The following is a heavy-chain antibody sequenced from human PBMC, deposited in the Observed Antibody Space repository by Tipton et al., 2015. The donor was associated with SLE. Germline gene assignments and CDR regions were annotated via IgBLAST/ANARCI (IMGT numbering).Heavy chain of an antibody. V-gene: IGHV3-30*04. CDR2: ISYDGSNK. CDR3: ARALDSSGLYYYFDY. D-gene: IGHD3-22*01. J-gene: IGHJ4*02. CDR1: GFTFSSYA. Sequence: SLRLSCAASGFTFSSYAMHWVRQAPGKGLEWVAVISYDGSNKYYADSVKGRFTISRDNPKNSLYLQMNSLSAEDTAVYYCARALDSSGLYYYFDYWGQGTLVAVSS.